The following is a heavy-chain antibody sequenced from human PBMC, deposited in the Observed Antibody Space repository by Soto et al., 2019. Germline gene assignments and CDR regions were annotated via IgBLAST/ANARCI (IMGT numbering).Heavy chain of an antibody. Sequence: QVQLVQSGAEVKKPGASVKVSCKASGYTFTSYGISWVRQAPGQGLEWMGWISAYNGNTNYAQKRQGRVTITTDTSTSTAYMELRRLRSDDTRVYYCARDRGDTAMSPFDYWGQGTLVTVSS. J-gene: IGHJ4*02. CDR3: ARDRGDTAMSPFDY. CDR2: ISAYNGNT. D-gene: IGHD5-18*01. CDR1: GYTFTSYG. V-gene: IGHV1-18*01.